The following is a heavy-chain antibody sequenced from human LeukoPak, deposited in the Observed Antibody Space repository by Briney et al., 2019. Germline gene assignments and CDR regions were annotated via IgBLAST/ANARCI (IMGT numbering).Heavy chain of an antibody. CDR1: GYTFTSYY. CDR3: ARTYCRDGSCYYLDY. J-gene: IGHJ4*02. D-gene: IGHD2-15*01. V-gene: IGHV1-46*01. CDR2: ISPSGGST. Sequence: ASVKVSCKASGYTFTSYYIHWVRQAPGQGLEWMGIISPSGGSTSYAQKFQGRVTMTRDTSTSTVYMDLSSLRSEDTAVYYCARTYCRDGSCYYLDYWGQGTLVTASS.